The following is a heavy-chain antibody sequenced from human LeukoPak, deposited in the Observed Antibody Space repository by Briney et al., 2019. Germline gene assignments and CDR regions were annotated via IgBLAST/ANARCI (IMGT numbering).Heavy chain of an antibody. CDR3: ARGGYYGSGSFPDY. J-gene: IGHJ4*02. Sequence: ASVKVSCEASGYSFASFGINWVRQAPGQGLEWMGWISAYNGDTNYAQNLQGRVTMTTDTSTSTAYMDLRSLTSDDTAVYYCARGGYYGSGSFPDYWGQGTLVTVSS. CDR1: GYSFASFG. D-gene: IGHD3-10*01. CDR2: ISAYNGDT. V-gene: IGHV1-18*01.